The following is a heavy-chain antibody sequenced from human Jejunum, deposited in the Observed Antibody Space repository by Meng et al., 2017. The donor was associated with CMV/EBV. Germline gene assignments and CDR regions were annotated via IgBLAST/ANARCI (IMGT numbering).Heavy chain of an antibody. CDR2: IRYDGGER. CDR1: GFNFKDYW. V-gene: IGHV3-7*04. J-gene: IGHJ4*02. Sequence: LKISCAASGFNFKDYWMDWVRQAPGRGLEWVANIRYDGGERYYVNSVEGRFFIYRDNARNTLYLQMNSLRGDDSAIYYCTRAPDYWGQGTPVTVSS. CDR3: TRAPDY.